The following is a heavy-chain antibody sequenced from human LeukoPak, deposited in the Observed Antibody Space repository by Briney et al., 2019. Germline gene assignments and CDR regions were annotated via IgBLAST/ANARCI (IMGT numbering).Heavy chain of an antibody. CDR2: INPSGGST. V-gene: IGHV1-46*01. CDR3: ARDFDTGVIDWFDP. J-gene: IGHJ5*02. D-gene: IGHD3-3*01. CDR1: GYTFTSYY. Sequence: ASVKVSCKASGYTFTSYYMHWVRQAPGQGLEWMGLINPSGGSTSYAQKFQGRVTMTTDTSTSTAYMELRSLRSDDTAVYYCARDFDTGVIDWFDPWGQGTLVTVSS.